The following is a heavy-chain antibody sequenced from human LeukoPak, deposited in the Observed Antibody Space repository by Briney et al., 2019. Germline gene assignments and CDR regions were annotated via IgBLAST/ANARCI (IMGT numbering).Heavy chain of an antibody. J-gene: IGHJ6*02. V-gene: IGHV4-34*01. CDR1: GVSFSGYN. D-gene: IGHD3-9*01. CDR3: ARGAYDILTGYSIDPADYYYYGMDV. Sequence: SETLSLTCAVYGVSFSGYNWSWMRHPPGIGLEWIGEINHSESTNYNPSLKSRVTISVDTSKNQFSLKLSSVTAADTAVYYCARGAYDILTGYSIDPADYYYYGMDVWGQGTTVTVSS. CDR2: INHSEST.